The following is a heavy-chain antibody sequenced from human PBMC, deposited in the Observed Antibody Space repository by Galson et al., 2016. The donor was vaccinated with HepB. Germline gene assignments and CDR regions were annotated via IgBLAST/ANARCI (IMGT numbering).Heavy chain of an antibody. J-gene: IGHJ6*02. CDR1: SDPVTSGTYY. CDR3: ARDEGFSNGMDV. Sequence: SETLSLTCTVSSDPVTSGTYYWSWVRQSPGKGLDWIGYIHDSGNTNYNPSIKSRVTISRDTSKNQFFLDLTSVTAADTAVYYCARDEGFSNGMDVWGQGTTVTVAS. V-gene: IGHV4-61*01. CDR2: IHDSGNT.